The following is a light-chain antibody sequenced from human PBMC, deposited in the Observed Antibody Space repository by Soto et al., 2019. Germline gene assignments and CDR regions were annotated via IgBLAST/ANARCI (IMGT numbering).Light chain of an antibody. J-gene: IGKJ5*01. CDR2: AAS. CDR1: QGISSY. Sequence: DIQLTQSPSFLSASVGDRVTITCRASQGISSYLAWYQQKPGKAPKLLIYAASTLQSGVPSRFSGSGCGTEFTLTISSLQPEDFATYYCQQLNSYPPTFGQGTRLEIK. CDR3: QQLNSYPPT. V-gene: IGKV1-9*01.